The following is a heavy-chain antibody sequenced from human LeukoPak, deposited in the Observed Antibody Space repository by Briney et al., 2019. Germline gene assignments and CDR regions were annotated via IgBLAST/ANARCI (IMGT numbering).Heavy chain of an antibody. CDR2: INPSGGST. Sequence: ASVKVSCKASGYTFTSYYMHWVRQAPGQGLEWMGIINPSGGSTSYAQKFQGRVTMTRDTSTSTVYMELSSLRSEDTAVYYCATVYYYGSGSPNWFDPWGQGTLVTVSS. CDR3: ATVYYYGSGSPNWFDP. D-gene: IGHD3-10*01. J-gene: IGHJ5*02. V-gene: IGHV1-46*01. CDR1: GYTFTSYY.